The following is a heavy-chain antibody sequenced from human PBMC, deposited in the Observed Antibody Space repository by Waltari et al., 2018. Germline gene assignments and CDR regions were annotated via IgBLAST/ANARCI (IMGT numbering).Heavy chain of an antibody. CDR3: ATYTYIPVGGVVRGVIRPLDY. CDR1: GYTLTELS. Sequence: QVQLVQSGAEVKKPGASVKVSCKVSGYTLTELSMHWVRQAPGKGLEWMGGFDPEDGETIYAQKFQGRVTMTEDTSTDTAYMELSSLRSEDTAVYYCATYTYIPVGGVVRGVIRPLDYWGQGTLVTVSS. V-gene: IGHV1-24*01. D-gene: IGHD3-10*01. J-gene: IGHJ4*02. CDR2: FDPEDGET.